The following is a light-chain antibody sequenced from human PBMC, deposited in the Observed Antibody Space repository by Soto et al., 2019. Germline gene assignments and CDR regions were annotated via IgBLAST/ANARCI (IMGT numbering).Light chain of an antibody. CDR1: SSDVGGYNS. V-gene: IGLV2-14*01. CDR3: SSYTTGGSYV. J-gene: IGLJ1*01. Sequence: QSALTQPASVSGSPGLSIAISCTGTSSDVGGYNSVSWYQQHPGKAPKLMIYDVSNRPSGVSNRFSGSKSRNTASLTISGLQAEDEGDYYCSSYTTGGSYVFGTGTKLTVL. CDR2: DVS.